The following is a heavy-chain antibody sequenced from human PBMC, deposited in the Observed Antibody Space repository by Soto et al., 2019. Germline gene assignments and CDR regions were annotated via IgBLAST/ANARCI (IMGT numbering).Heavy chain of an antibody. CDR3: VKRGRNWGAFDF. V-gene: IGHV3-23*01. CDR2: IGGTDGDSDGVP. CDR1: GFILNNYA. D-gene: IGHD7-27*01. Sequence: VQLLESGGDLVQPGGSLRLSCVASGFILNNYAMSWVRQAPGKGLEWVSTIGGTDGDSDGVPWSEDSVKGRSTISRDSSANTLFLHMDNLRAEDSALYYCVKRGRNWGAFDFWGQGTTVVVSS. J-gene: IGHJ3*01.